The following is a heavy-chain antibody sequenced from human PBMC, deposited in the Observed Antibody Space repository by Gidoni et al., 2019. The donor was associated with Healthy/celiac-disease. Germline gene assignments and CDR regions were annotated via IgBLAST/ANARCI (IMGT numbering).Heavy chain of an antibody. Sequence: PSETLSLTCAVYGGSFSGYYWSWIRQPPGKGLEWIGEINHSGSTNYNPSLKSRVTISVDTSKNQFSLKLSSVTAADTAVYYCARGEGSGYCSSTSCSSRGYYFDYWGQGTLVTVSS. CDR3: ARGEGSGYCSSTSCSSRGYYFDY. CDR2: INHSGST. D-gene: IGHD2-2*03. CDR1: GGSFSGYY. V-gene: IGHV4-34*01. J-gene: IGHJ4*02.